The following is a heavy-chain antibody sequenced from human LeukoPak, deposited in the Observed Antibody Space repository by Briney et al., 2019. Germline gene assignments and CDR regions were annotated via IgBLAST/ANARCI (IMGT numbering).Heavy chain of an antibody. D-gene: IGHD6-19*01. J-gene: IGHJ4*02. CDR1: GFTFSSYG. CDR2: IRYDGGNK. Sequence: PGGSLRLSCAASGFTFSSYGMHWVRQAPGKGLEWVAFIRYDGGNKYYADSVKGRFTISRDNSKNTLYLQMNSLRAEDTAVYYCAKEGYPAGGWYPEYYFDYWGQGTLVTVSS. V-gene: IGHV3-30*02. CDR3: AKEGYPAGGWYPEYYFDY.